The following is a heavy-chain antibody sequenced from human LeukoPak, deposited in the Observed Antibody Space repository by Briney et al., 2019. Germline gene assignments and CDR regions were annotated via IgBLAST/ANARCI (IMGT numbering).Heavy chain of an antibody. CDR3: ALVTVAAAVS. V-gene: IGHV3-9*01. J-gene: IGHJ5*02. Sequence: GGSLRLPCVASGFTFEDYAMHWVRQVPGRGPEWVSGISWNRGFIGYADSVKGRFTISRDNAKNSLYLQMNSLRAEDTAVYYCALVTVAAAVSWGQGTLVTVSS. CDR1: GFTFEDYA. D-gene: IGHD6-13*01. CDR2: ISWNRGFI.